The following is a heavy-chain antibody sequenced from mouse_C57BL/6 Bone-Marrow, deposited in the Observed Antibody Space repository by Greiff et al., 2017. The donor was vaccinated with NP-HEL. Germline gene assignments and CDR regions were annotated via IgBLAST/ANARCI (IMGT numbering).Heavy chain of an antibody. CDR1: GFTFSSYA. V-gene: IGHV5-4*01. CDR3: ARESYYYGTYFDY. CDR2: ISDGGRYT. Sequence: EVHLVESGGGLVKPGGSLKLSCAASGFTFSSYAMSLVRQTPEKRLAWVATISDGGRYTNYPDNVKDRFPISRDNAKNNLYRQMRHLKSEDTAMYYCARESYYYGTYFDYWGQGTTLTVSS. J-gene: IGHJ2*01. D-gene: IGHD1-1*01.